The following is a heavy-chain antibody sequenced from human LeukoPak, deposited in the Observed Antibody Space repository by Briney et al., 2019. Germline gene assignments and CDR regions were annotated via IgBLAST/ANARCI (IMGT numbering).Heavy chain of an antibody. CDR2: IDPGDSDT. Sequence: GESLKISCKGPGYSFTNYWILWVRQMPGKRLGGMGIIDPGDSDTSYSAYSQGQVTISADKSISTASLPWSSLKGSDTAMYSCARLAGSGSYYYHWFDPWGQGTLVTVSS. V-gene: IGHV5-51*01. J-gene: IGHJ5*02. CDR1: GYSFTNYW. CDR3: ARLAGSGSYYYHWFDP. D-gene: IGHD3-10*01.